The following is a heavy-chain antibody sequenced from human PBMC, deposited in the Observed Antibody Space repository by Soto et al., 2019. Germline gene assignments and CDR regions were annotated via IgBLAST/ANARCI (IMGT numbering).Heavy chain of an antibody. CDR1: GFTFDDYA. CDR2: ITWNSGEI. V-gene: IGHV3-9*01. Sequence: SLRLACAASGFTFDDYAMHWVRQAPGKGLEWVSVITWNSGEIGYADSVKGRFTISRDNAKNSLYLQMNSLRAEDTALYYCAKGGGHYYDSSGSQGVNNWGQGTLVTVSS. J-gene: IGHJ4*02. CDR3: AKGGGHYYDSSGSQGVNN. D-gene: IGHD3-22*01.